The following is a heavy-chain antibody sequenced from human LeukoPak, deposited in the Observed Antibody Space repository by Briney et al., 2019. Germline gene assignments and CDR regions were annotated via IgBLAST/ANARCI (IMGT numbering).Heavy chain of an antibody. CDR1: GFTFSSYA. CDR2: IGVGRGHT. V-gene: IGHV3-23*01. CDR3: ARVLGAGGLDY. D-gene: IGHD6-13*01. J-gene: IGHJ4*02. Sequence: GSLRLSCAASGFTFSSYAMSWVRQAPGKGLEWGSSIGVGRGHTYYADSVKGRFTISRDNSKNTLYLQMNSLRAEDTAVYYCARVLGAGGLDYWGQGTLVTVSS.